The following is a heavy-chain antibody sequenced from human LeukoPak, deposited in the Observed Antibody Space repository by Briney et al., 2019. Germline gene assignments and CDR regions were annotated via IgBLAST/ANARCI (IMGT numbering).Heavy chain of an antibody. CDR1: GYSFTSYW. V-gene: IGHV5-51*01. CDR3: ARDLAATRDAFDI. CDR2: IYPGDSDT. J-gene: IGHJ3*02. D-gene: IGHD2-15*01. Sequence: GESLKISCKGSGYSFTSYWIGWVRQMPGKGLEWMGIIYPGDSDTRYSPPFQGQVTISADKSISTAYLQWSGLKASDTAMYYCARDLAATRDAFDIWGQGTMVTVSS.